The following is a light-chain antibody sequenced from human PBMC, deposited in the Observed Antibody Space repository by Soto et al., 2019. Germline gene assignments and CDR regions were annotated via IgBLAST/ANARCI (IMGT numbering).Light chain of an antibody. CDR3: SSYTRSSSLV. Sequence: QSALTQPAAVSGSPGQSITISCTGTSSDVGGYNYVSWYQQHPGKAPKLMIYAVSNRPSGVSNRFSGSKSGNTASLTISGLQAEDEADYYCSSYTRSSSLVFGTGTKLTVL. CDR1: SSDVGGYNY. J-gene: IGLJ1*01. CDR2: AVS. V-gene: IGLV2-14*01.